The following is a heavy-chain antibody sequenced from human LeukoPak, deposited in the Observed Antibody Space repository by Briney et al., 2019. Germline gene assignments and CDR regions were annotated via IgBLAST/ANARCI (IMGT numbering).Heavy chain of an antibody. CDR1: GFTFSSYA. CDR3: AREYCGGDCSQGDAFDI. D-gene: IGHD2-21*02. CDR2: IYYSGST. Sequence: GSLRLSCAASGFTFSSYAMSWVRQPPGKGLEWIGYIYYSGSTNYNPSLKSRVTISVDTSKNQFSLKLSSVTAADTAVYYCAREYCGGDCSQGDAFDIWGQGTMVTVSS. J-gene: IGHJ3*02. V-gene: IGHV4-59*01.